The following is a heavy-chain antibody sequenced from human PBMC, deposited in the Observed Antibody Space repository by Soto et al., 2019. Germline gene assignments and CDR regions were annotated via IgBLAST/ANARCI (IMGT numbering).Heavy chain of an antibody. CDR1: GYTFTSYA. J-gene: IGHJ4*02. D-gene: IGHD5-12*01. Sequence: ASVKVSCKASGYTFTSYAMHWVRQAPGQRLEWMGWINAGNGNTKYSQKLQGRVTMTTDTSTSTAYMELRSLRSDDTAVYYCARDEDIVATIGDYWGQGTLVTVSS. V-gene: IGHV1-3*01. CDR3: ARDEDIVATIGDY. CDR2: INAGNGNT.